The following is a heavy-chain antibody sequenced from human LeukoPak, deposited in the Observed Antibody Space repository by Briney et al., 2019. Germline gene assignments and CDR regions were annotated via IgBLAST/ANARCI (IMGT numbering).Heavy chain of an antibody. J-gene: IGHJ4*02. D-gene: IGHD3-10*01. V-gene: IGHV1-2*02. CDR2: ITPSSGDT. CDR3: ARGLPGASPGFDY. CDR1: GYTFSGHN. Sequence: GASVTVSCRASGYTFSGHNIHWVRQAPGQGLPWMGWITPSSGDTSFALEFEGRVTLSSDSSTSTVYMFLTWLTSDDTAVYFCARGLPGASPGFDYWGQGTLLTVSS.